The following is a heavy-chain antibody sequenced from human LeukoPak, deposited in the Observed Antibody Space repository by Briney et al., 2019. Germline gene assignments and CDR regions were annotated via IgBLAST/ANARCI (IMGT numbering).Heavy chain of an antibody. CDR1: GFTFSHFW. CDR3: ARMTTVTTEGI. J-gene: IGHJ3*02. Sequence: PGGSLRLSCAASGFTFSHFWIHWVRQAPGKGLVWVSRINSDGNDTIYADSVKGRFTSSRDNAKNILYLQMNNLRAEDTAVYYCARMTTVTTEGIWGQGTMVTVSS. V-gene: IGHV3-74*01. D-gene: IGHD4-17*01. CDR2: INSDGNDT.